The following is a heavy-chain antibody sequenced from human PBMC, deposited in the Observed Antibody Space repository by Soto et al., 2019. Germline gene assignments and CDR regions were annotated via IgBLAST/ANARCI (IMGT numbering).Heavy chain of an antibody. D-gene: IGHD4-17*01. J-gene: IGHJ3*02. CDR3: ARPTVTYGIDAFDI. CDR1: GGSISSGGYS. CDR2: IYHSGST. Sequence: QLQLQESGSGLVKPSQTLSLTCAVSGGSISSGGYSWSWIRQPPGKGLEWIGYIYHSGSTYYNPSLKSRVTIAVDRSKNQFSLQLSSVTAADTAVYYCARPTVTYGIDAFDIWGQGTMVTVSS. V-gene: IGHV4-30-2*01.